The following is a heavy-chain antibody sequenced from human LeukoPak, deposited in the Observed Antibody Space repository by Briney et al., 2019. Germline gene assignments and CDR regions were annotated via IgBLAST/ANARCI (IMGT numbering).Heavy chain of an antibody. CDR2: INPNSGGT. V-gene: IGHV1-2*06. CDR3: ARDGYGDIVVVPAATGVDY. D-gene: IGHD2-2*01. J-gene: IGHJ4*02. CDR1: GYTFTGYY. Sequence: ASVKVSCKASGYTFTGYYMHWVRQAPGQGLEWMGRINPNSGGTNYAQKFQGRVTMTRDTSISTAYMELSRLRSDDTAVYYCARDGYGDIVVVPAATGVDYWGQGTLVTVSS.